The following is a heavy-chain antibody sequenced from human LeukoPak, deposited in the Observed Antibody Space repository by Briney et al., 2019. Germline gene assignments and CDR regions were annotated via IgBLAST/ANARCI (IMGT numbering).Heavy chain of an antibody. CDR3: VSRPGGSTWYGVFDY. J-gene: IGHJ4*02. V-gene: IGHV4-59*11. D-gene: IGHD6-13*01. CDR2: IYDTETT. CDR1: GASMSNHY. Sequence: SETLSLTCTVSGASMSNHYWSWIRQPPGKALEWIGYIYDTETTNYNPSLTSRVTMSVDTSKNQFSLKLTSVTAADTALYYCVSRPGGSTWYGVFDYWSRGTLVTVSS.